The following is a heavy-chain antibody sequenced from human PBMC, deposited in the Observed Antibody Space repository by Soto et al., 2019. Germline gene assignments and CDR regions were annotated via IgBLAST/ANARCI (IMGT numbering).Heavy chain of an antibody. V-gene: IGHV3-21*01. CDR3: ARGWLRDPWMY. CDR1: GFFFSSYT. Sequence: EVQLVESGGGLVKPGGPLRLSFAASGFFFSSYTMNWVRQAPGKGLEWVSSISASSTYIYYADSLKGRFTISRDNAYNSLYLQMNSLRAEDTAVYYCARGWLRDPWMYWGQGTLVTVSS. J-gene: IGHJ4*02. CDR2: ISASSTYI. D-gene: IGHD5-12*01.